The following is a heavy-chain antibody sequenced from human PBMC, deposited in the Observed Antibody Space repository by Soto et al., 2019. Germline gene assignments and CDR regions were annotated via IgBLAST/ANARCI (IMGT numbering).Heavy chain of an antibody. Sequence: GGSLRLSCAASGFTFSDYYMSWILQAPGKGLERVSYISSSGSTIYYADSVKGRFTISRDNAKNSLYLQMNSLIAEDTAVSYCARGGIVDYYYGMDVWGQGTTGTVS. J-gene: IGHJ6*01. D-gene: IGHD1-26*01. CDR3: ARGGIVDYYYGMDV. CDR2: ISSSGSTI. CDR1: GFTFSDYY. V-gene: IGHV3-11*01.